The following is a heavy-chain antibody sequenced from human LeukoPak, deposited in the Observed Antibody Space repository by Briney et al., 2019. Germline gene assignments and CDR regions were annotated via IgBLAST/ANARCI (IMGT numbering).Heavy chain of an antibody. CDR3: ARVDRFGESTHYFDD. Sequence: GGSLRLSCSPSGFSLSGYAMSWFRQTPGKGLEWVANIKEDGGEKYYVDSVKGRFTISRDNAKNSLYLQMNSLRAEDTAVYYCARVDRFGESTHYFDDWGQGTLVTVSS. CDR1: GFSLSGYA. CDR2: IKEDGGEK. J-gene: IGHJ4*02. D-gene: IGHD3-10*01. V-gene: IGHV3-7*01.